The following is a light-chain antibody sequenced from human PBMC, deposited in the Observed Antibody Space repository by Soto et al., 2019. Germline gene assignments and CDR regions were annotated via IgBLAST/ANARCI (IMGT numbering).Light chain of an antibody. CDR1: QSGSSY. CDR3: QQRSNGPLT. J-gene: IGKJ4*01. CDR2: DAS. Sequence: IQLTQAQVSLSLSPGHSASLSCRASQSGSSYVAWYQQKPGQAPRLLIYDASNRATGSPARFSGSGSGTDFTLTISSLEPEDFAVYSCQQRSNGPLTFGGGTKVEIK. V-gene: IGKV3-11*01.